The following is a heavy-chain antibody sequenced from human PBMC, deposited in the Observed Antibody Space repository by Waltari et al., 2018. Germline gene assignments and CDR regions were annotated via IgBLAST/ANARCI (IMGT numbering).Heavy chain of an antibody. CDR2: IYYSGST. CDR3: ARHPSFDY. V-gene: IGHV4-39*01. Sequence: QLQLQESGPGLVKPSETLSRTCTVPGGPISSSSYYWGWIRQPPGKGLEWIGSIYYSGSTYYNPSLKSRVTISVDTSKNQFSLKLSSVTAADTAVYYCARHPSFDYWGQGTLVTVSS. CDR1: GGPISSSSYY. J-gene: IGHJ4*02.